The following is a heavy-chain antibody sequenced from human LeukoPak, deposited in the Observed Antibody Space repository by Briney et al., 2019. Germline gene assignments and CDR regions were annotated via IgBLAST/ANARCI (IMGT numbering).Heavy chain of an antibody. V-gene: IGHV4-34*01. CDR1: GGSFSGYY. Sequence: SETLSLTCAVYGGSFSGYYWSWIRQPPGKGLEWIGEINHSGSTNYNPSLKSRVTISVDTSKNQFSLKLSSVTAADTAVYYCARGGFRGYSYGRHYYYYMDVWGKGTTVTVSS. CDR3: ARGGFRGYSYGRHYYYYMDV. J-gene: IGHJ6*03. CDR2: INHSGST. D-gene: IGHD5-18*01.